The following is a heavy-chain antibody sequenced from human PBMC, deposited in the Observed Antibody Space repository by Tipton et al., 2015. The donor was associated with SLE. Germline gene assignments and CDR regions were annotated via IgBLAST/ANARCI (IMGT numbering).Heavy chain of an antibody. CDR2: IYHTGST. CDR3: ARDYYGSGFDAFDI. CDR1: GGSIRSYY. J-gene: IGHJ3*02. D-gene: IGHD3-10*01. V-gene: IGHV4-59*01. Sequence: TLSLTCTVSGGSIRSYYWTWIRQPPGKRLEWIAWIYHTGSTDYNPSLKSRVTISVDTSKNQFSLRLSSVTAADTAVYYCARDYYGSGFDAFDIWGQGTMVTVSS.